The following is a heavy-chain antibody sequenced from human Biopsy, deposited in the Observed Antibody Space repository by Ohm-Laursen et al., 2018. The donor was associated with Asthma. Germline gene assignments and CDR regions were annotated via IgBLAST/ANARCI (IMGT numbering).Heavy chain of an antibody. CDR1: GYTFNSAG. J-gene: IGHJ6*02. D-gene: IGHD3-10*01. CDR3: ARAVDYSHYYGIDV. CDR2: ISVYNGNT. V-gene: IGHV1-18*01. Sequence: GSSVKVSCKTSGYTFNSAGITWVRQAPGQGLEWMGWISVYNGNTKVAQKLQDRVTMITDTPTSTAYMELRSLRSDDTAVYFCARAVDYSHYYGIDVWGQGTTVTVSS.